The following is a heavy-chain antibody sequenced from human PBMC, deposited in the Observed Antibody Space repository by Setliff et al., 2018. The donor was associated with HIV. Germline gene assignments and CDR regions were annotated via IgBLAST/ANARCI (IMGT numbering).Heavy chain of an antibody. CDR1: GGSINSTSYY. CDR3: AREKRSGFSSGWTNWFDP. CDR2: IYYSGDT. D-gene: IGHD6-19*01. Sequence: SETLSLTCIVSGGSINSTSYYWGWIRQPPGQGLEWIGSIYYSGDTFYNTSLKTRITISVDTSKNHLSLKVSSLTAADTAVYYCAREKRSGFSSGWTNWFDPWGHGILVTVSS. V-gene: IGHV4-39*07. J-gene: IGHJ5*02.